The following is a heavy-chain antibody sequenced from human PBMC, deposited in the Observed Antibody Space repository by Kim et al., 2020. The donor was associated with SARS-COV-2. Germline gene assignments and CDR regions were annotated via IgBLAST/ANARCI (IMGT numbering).Heavy chain of an antibody. D-gene: IGHD6-13*01. V-gene: IGHV1-18*01. Sequence: ASVKVSCKASGYTFTSYGISWVRQAPGQGLEWMGWISAYNGNTNYAQKLQGRVTMTTDTSTSTAYMELRSLRSDDTAVYYCARAYARMSSSWDFDYWGQGTLVTVSS. CDR1: GYTFTSYG. CDR3: ARAYARMSSSWDFDY. CDR2: ISAYNGNT. J-gene: IGHJ4*02.